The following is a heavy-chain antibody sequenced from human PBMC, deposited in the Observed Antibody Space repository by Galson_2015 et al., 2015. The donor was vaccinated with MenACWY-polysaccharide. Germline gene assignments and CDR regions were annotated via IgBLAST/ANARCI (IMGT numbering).Heavy chain of an antibody. CDR2: IQYDGSKK. J-gene: IGHJ3*02. D-gene: IGHD2-2*01. CDR1: GFSFSANG. Sequence: SLRLSCAASGFSFSANGMSWVRQAPGRGLEWVAVIQYDGSKKQYIDSVKGRFTISRDTSKNTLYLEMNTLGVEDTAVYYCAREGSRIVFHAFDIWGRGTMVTVSS. CDR3: AREGSRIVFHAFDI. V-gene: IGHV3-33*08.